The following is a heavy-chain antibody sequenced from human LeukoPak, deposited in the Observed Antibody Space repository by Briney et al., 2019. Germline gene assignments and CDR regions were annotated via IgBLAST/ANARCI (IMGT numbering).Heavy chain of an antibody. J-gene: IGHJ4*02. V-gene: IGHV4-34*01. CDR2: INHSGST. CDR1: GGSFSGYY. CDR3: AGLPGFGGFDY. D-gene: IGHD3-10*01. Sequence: SETLSLTCAVYGGSFSGYYWSWIRQPPGKGLEWIGEINHSGSTNYNPSLKSRATISVDTSKNQFSLKLSSVTAADTAVYYCAGLPGFGGFDYWGQGTLVTVSS.